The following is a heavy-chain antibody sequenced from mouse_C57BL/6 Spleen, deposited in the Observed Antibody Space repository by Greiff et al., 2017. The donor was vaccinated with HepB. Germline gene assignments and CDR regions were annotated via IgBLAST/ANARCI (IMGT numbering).Heavy chain of an antibody. Sequence: DVKLVESGGGLVKPGGSLKLSCAASGFTFSDYGMHWVRQAPEKGLEWVAYISSGSSTIYYADTVKGRFTISRDNAKNTLFPQMTSLRSEDTAMYYCAKGEYDYDRYYFDYWGQGTTLTVSS. CDR1: GFTFSDYG. J-gene: IGHJ2*01. CDR2: ISSGSSTI. V-gene: IGHV5-17*01. D-gene: IGHD2-4*01. CDR3: AKGEYDYDRYYFDY.